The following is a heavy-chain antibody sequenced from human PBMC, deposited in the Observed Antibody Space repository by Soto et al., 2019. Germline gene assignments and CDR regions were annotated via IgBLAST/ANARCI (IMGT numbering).Heavy chain of an antibody. J-gene: IGHJ4*02. D-gene: IGHD6-13*01. CDR3: ARVRYSSSGADY. Sequence: GGSLRFSCAASGFTFSSYGMHWVRQAPGKGLEWVAVIWYDGSNKYYADSVKGRFTISRDNSKNTLYLQMNSLRAEDTAVYYCARVRYSSSGADYWGQGTLVTVSS. V-gene: IGHV3-33*01. CDR2: IWYDGSNK. CDR1: GFTFSSYG.